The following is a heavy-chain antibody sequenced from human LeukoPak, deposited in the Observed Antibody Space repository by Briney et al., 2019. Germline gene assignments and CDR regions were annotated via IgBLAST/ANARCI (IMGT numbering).Heavy chain of an antibody. V-gene: IGHV1-18*01. CDR3: AREGDILTGYCFDY. D-gene: IGHD3-9*01. Sequence: EASVKVSCKASGYTFTSYGISWVRQAPGQGLEWKGWISAYNGNTNYAQKLQGRVTMTTDTSTSTAYMELRSLRSDDTAVYYCAREGDILTGYCFDYWGQGTLVTVSS. CDR1: GYTFTSYG. CDR2: ISAYNGNT. J-gene: IGHJ4*02.